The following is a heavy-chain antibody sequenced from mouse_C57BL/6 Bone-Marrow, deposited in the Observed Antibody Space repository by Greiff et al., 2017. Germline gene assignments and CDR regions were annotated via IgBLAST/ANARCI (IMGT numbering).Heavy chain of an antibody. CDR1: GFTFSSYT. V-gene: IGHV5-9*01. CDR2: ISGGGGNT. D-gene: IGHD1-1*01. CDR3: ARRDGMGAMDY. J-gene: IGHJ4*01. Sequence: EVKLMESGGGLVKPGGSLKLSCAASGFTFSSYTMSWVRQTPEKRLEWVATISGGGGNTYYPDSVKGRFTISRDNAKNTLYLQMSSLRSEDTALYYCARRDGMGAMDYWGQGTSVTVSS.